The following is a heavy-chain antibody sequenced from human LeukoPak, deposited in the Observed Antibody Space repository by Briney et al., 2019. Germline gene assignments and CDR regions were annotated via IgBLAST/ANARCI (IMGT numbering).Heavy chain of an antibody. CDR1: GGSISRYY. CDR2: IYYSGST. D-gene: IGHD6-19*01. J-gene: IGHJ5*02. V-gene: IGHV4-59*01. CDR3: ARDRVAVAGQDQNWFDP. Sequence: SETLSLTCTVSGGSISRYYWSWIRQPPGKGLEWIGYIYYSGSTNYNPSLKSRVTISVDTSKNQFSLKLSSVTAADTAVYYCARDRVAVAGQDQNWFDPWGRGTLVTVSS.